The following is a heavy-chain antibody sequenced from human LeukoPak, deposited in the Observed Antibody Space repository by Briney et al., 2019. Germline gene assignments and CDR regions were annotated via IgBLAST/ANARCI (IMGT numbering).Heavy chain of an antibody. CDR1: GFTFSSYA. CDR2: ISGSGGRT. Sequence: PGGSLRLSCAASGFTFSSYAMSWVRQAPGKGLEWVSAISGSGGRTYYADSVKGRFTISRGNSKNTLYLQMNSLRAEDTAVYYCAKDSPSGNYTGYHSYMDVWGKGTTVTVSS. D-gene: IGHD1-26*01. J-gene: IGHJ6*03. V-gene: IGHV3-23*01. CDR3: AKDSPSGNYTGYHSYMDV.